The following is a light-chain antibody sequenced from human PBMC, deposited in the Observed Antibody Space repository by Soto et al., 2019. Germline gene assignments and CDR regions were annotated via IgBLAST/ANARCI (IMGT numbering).Light chain of an antibody. CDR3: QQYNNWWT. J-gene: IGKJ1*01. CDR1: QSDNSK. Sequence: EIVMTQSPATLSVSPGERATLSCRASQSDNSKLAWYQQKPGRAPRLLIYGASTRATGIPARFSGSGSGTEFTLTISSLQSEDFAVYYCQQYNNWWTFGQGTKVEIK. CDR2: GAS. V-gene: IGKV3-15*01.